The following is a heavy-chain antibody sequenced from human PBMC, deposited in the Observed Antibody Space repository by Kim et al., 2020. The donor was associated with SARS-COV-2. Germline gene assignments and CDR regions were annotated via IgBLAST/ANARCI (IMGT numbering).Heavy chain of an antibody. CDR2: ISGSGATT. V-gene: IGHV3-23*01. Sequence: GGSLRLSCAASGFTFSKFAMTWVRQAPGKGLEWVSGISGSGATTLYADSVKGRFTISRDNSRDTLYLQMNSLRVEDAAGYYCAKDVYSGFDGNDECFQDWGQGTTVTVS. D-gene: IGHD5-12*01. CDR1: GFTFSKFA. CDR3: AKDVYSGFDGNDECFQD. J-gene: IGHJ1*01.